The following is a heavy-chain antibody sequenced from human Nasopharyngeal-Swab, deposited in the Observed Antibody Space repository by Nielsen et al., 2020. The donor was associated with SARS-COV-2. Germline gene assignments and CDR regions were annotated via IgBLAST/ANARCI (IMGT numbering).Heavy chain of an antibody. J-gene: IGHJ6*03. CDR3: ARDGQQQLGDWYYYVDV. CDR2: IKHDGSEK. CDR1: ELTFGSYW. D-gene: IGHD6-13*01. V-gene: IGHV3-7*04. Sequence: GGSLRLSCTASELTFGSYWMSWVRQAPGKGLEWVAHIKHDGSEKYYVDSVEGRFTISRDDAKNSLYLQMNSLRAEDTAVYYCARDGQQQLGDWYYYVDVWGNGTTVTVSS.